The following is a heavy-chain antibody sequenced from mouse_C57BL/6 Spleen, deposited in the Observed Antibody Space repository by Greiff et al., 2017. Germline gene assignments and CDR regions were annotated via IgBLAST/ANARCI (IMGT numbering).Heavy chain of an antibody. Sequence: VQLQQPGAELVKPGASVKVSCKASGYTFTSYWMHWVKQRPGQGLEWIGRIHPSDSDTNYNQKFKGKATLTVDKSSSTADMQLSSLTSEYSAVYYCAIGYDGYSPYAMDYWGQGTSVTVSS. CDR1: GYTFTSYW. V-gene: IGHV1-74*01. CDR3: AIGYDGYSPYAMDY. J-gene: IGHJ4*01. D-gene: IGHD2-3*01. CDR2: IHPSDSDT.